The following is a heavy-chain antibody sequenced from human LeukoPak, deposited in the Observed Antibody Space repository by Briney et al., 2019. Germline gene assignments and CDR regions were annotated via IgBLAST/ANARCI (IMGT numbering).Heavy chain of an antibody. CDR2: ISNDGNTK. J-gene: IGHJ4*02. CDR3: ARERAVNGWTSAHFDN. Sequence: GGSLRLSCTTSGFTFSGYSMHWVRQAPGKGLEWVSVISNDGNTKYYADSVRGRFTISRDNAANTVYFQVNSLRIEDTAVYYCARERAVNGWTSAHFDNWGEGTLVTVSS. CDR1: GFTFSGYS. D-gene: IGHD6-19*01. V-gene: IGHV3-30*14.